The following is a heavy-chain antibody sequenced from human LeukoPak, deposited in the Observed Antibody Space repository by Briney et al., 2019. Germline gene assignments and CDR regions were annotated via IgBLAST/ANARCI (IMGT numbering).Heavy chain of an antibody. Sequence: SETLSLTCAVSGGSLSSGGYSWSWIRQPPGKGLEWIGYIYHSGSTYYNPSLKSRVTISVDRSKNQFSLKLSSVTAADTAVYYCARATDGYCSSTSCSEGYFDLWGRGTLVTVSS. CDR2: IYHSGST. D-gene: IGHD2-2*01. V-gene: IGHV4-30-2*01. CDR1: GGSLSSGGYS. CDR3: ARATDGYCSSTSCSEGYFDL. J-gene: IGHJ2*01.